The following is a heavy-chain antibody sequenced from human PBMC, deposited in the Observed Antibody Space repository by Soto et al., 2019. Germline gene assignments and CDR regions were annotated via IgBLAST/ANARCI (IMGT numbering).Heavy chain of an antibody. Sequence: GASEKVSCKVSGYTLTELSMHWVRQAPGKGLEWMGGFDPEDGETIYAQKFQGRVTMTEDTSTDTAYMELSSLRSEDTAVYYCATGATVPTQYGMDVWGQGATVTVSS. V-gene: IGHV1-24*01. CDR2: FDPEDGET. J-gene: IGHJ6*02. D-gene: IGHD4-17*01. CDR1: GYTLTELS. CDR3: ATGATVPTQYGMDV.